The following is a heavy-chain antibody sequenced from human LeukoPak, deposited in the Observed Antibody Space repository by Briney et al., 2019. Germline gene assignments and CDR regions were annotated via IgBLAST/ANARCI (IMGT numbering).Heavy chain of an antibody. V-gene: IGHV1-2*02. D-gene: IGHD1-26*01. CDR3: ARESDSGKDFDC. J-gene: IGHJ4*02. CDR1: GHTFTGYY. CDR2: INPNSGGT. Sequence: ASVKVSCKASGHTFTGYYMHWVRQAPGQGLEWMGWINPNSGGTNHAQKFQGRVSMTRDTSTSTVYMELSSLGSEDTAVYYCARESDSGKDFDCWGQGTLVTVSS.